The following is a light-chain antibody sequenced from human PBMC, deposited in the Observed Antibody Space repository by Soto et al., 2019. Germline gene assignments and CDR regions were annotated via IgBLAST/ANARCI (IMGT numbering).Light chain of an antibody. CDR3: MQCTHFPRS. V-gene: IGKV2-24*01. J-gene: IGKJ1*01. CDR1: QSLVYSDGNTY. CDR2: KVS. Sequence: DVVLTQTPLSSPVTLGQPAAISCRSSQSLVYSDGNTYLSWLQQRPGQPPRLLIYKVSNRFSGVPDRFSGSGAGTECTLEISRVESEDVGIYYCMQCTHFPRSFGKGTTLEIK.